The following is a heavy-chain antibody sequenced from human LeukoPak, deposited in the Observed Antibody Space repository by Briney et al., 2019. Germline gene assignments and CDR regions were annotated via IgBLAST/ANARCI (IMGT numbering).Heavy chain of an antibody. CDR1: GFTFSSYA. D-gene: IGHD1-26*01. V-gene: IGHV3-23*01. Sequence: PGGSLRLSCAASGFTFSSYAVSWVRRAPGEGLEWVSSISGSGGSTYSADSVKGRFTISRDNAKNPLYLQMNTLRVEDTAVYYCAGSGAAGYWGQGPLVTVSS. CDR2: ISGSGGST. CDR3: AGSGAAGY. J-gene: IGHJ4*02.